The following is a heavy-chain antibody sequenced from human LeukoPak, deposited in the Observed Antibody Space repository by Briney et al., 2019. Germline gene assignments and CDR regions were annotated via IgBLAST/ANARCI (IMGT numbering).Heavy chain of an antibody. CDR1: GYTFTGYY. D-gene: IGHD3-22*01. Sequence: ASVKVSCKASGYTFTGYYMHWVRQAPGLGLEWMGWINPNTGGTNYAQNFQGRVTMTRDTSISTAYMELSSLRSDDTAVYYCARDPSNRYYYDPWGQGTLVTVSS. CDR3: ARDPSNRYYYDP. V-gene: IGHV1-2*02. J-gene: IGHJ4*02. CDR2: INPNTGGT.